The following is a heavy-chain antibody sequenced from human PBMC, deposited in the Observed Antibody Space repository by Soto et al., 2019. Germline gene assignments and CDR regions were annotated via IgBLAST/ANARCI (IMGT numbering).Heavy chain of an antibody. CDR1: GGTFSSYA. V-gene: IGHV1-69*06. CDR2: IIPIFGTA. J-gene: IGHJ6*02. CDR3: ARKEIRYFDWLFTDYGMDV. Sequence: SVKVSCKASGGTFSSYAISWVRQAPGQGLEWMGGIIPIFGTANYAQKFQGRVTITADKSTSTAYMELSSLRSEDTAVYYCARKEIRYFDWLFTDYGMDVWGQGTTVTVSS. D-gene: IGHD3-9*01.